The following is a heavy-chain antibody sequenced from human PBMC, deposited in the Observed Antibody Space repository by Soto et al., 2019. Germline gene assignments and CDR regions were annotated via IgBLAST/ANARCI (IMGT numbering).Heavy chain of an antibody. J-gene: IGHJ4*02. Sequence: SETLSLTCAAYGGSFSGYYWSWIRQPPGKGLEWIGEINHSGSTNYNPSLKGRVTISVDTSKNQFSLKLSSVTAADTAVYYCARARGNYYGSGRQLNYFDYWGQGTLVTVSS. CDR1: GGSFSGYY. V-gene: IGHV4-34*01. D-gene: IGHD3-10*01. CDR3: ARARGNYYGSGRQLNYFDY. CDR2: INHSGST.